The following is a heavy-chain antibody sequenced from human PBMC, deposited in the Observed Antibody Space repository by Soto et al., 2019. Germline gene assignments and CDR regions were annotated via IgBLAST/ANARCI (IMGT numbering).Heavy chain of an antibody. V-gene: IGHV3-23*01. J-gene: IGHJ4*02. CDR2: IRGGGGST. CDR3: AKVKGSSWYEIDN. Sequence: EVQLLESGGGLVQPGGSLRLSWAASGFTFSNYALTWVRQAPGKGREGVSTIRGGGGSTSYADSVKGRFTFSRDNSKNTLYLPMNSLRAEDTAVYCWAKVKGSSWYEIDNWGQGTLVTVSS. CDR1: GFTFSNYA. D-gene: IGHD6-13*01.